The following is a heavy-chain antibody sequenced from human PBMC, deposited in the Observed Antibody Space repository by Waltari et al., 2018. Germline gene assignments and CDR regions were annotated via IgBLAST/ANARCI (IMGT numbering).Heavy chain of an antibody. Sequence: EVQLVESGGGLVQPGGSLRLACVTSGFTFRGYWRTWVRQAPGKGLEWLASIKPDGSETHIVESVKGRVTISRDNAKNSLYLQMSSLRTEDTAVYYCSDPPSDFWGQGTLVIVSS. CDR2: IKPDGSET. J-gene: IGHJ4*02. D-gene: IGHD2-21*01. CDR3: SDPPSDF. V-gene: IGHV3-7*03. CDR1: GFTFRGYW.